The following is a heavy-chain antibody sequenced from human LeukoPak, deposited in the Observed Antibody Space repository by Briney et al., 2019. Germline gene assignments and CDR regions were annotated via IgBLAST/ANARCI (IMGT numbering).Heavy chain of an antibody. J-gene: IGHJ4*02. Sequence: GGSLRLSCAASGFTFSSYGMHWVRQAPGKGLEWVGRTRNKANSYTTEYAASVKGRFTISRDDSKNSLYLQMNSLKTEDTAVYYCARVMAVATIDYWGQGTLVTVSS. V-gene: IGHV3-72*01. CDR2: TRNKANSYTT. D-gene: IGHD5-12*01. CDR1: GFTFSSYG. CDR3: ARVMAVATIDY.